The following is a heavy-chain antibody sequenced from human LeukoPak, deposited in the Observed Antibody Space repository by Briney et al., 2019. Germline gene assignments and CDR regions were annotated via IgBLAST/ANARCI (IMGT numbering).Heavy chain of an antibody. CDR2: IYYSGST. CDR3: ATRLYDYVWGSYRYPAPFDY. CDR1: GVSISSYY. J-gene: IGHJ4*02. V-gene: IGHV4-59*08. Sequence: PSETLSLTCTVSGVSISSYYWSWIRQPPGKGLEWIGYIYYSGSTNYNPSLKSRVTISVDTSKNQFSLKLSSVTAADTAVYYCATRLYDYVWGSYRYPAPFDYWGQGTLVTVSS. D-gene: IGHD3-16*02.